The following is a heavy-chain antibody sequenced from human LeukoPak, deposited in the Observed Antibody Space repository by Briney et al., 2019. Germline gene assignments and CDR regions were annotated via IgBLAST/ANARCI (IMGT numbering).Heavy chain of an antibody. CDR3: AKVLGEYSIRSKPLDT. CDR2: MRYDGSNK. Sequence: GGSLRLSCATSGFTFSAYGMHWVRQAPVKGLEWVAFMRYDGSNKYYPDSVRGRFTVSRDNSKNTLYLQMNSLRPEDTAVYYCAKVLGEYSIRSKPLDTWGQGTLVTVSS. D-gene: IGHD6-13*01. V-gene: IGHV3-30*02. J-gene: IGHJ5*02. CDR1: GFTFSAYG.